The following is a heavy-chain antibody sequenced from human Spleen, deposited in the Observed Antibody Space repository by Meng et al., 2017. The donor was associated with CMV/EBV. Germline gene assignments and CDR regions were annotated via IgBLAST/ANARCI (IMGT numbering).Heavy chain of an antibody. CDR3: ATGGNPLADY. D-gene: IGHD4-23*01. CDR1: GYTFAGHY. Sequence: ASVKVSCKTSGYTFAGHYMHWLRQAPGQGLEWMGWIHPNTGETNYGQNFHGRVTVTRDTSIRTVYMELSSLRPDDTAMYYCATGGNPLADYWGQGTLVTVSS. V-gene: IGHV1-2*02. CDR2: IHPNTGET. J-gene: IGHJ4*02.